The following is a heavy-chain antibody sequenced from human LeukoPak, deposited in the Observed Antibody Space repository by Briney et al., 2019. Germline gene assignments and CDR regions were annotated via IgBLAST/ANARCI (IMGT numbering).Heavy chain of an antibody. CDR2: IDPNTGGT. CDR1: GYTFTNYY. CDR3: ASLYDIVGTTVDY. Sequence: ASVKVSCKTSGYTFTNYYIHWVRQAPGQGLEWMGRIDPNTGGTKSAKNFQGRVTMTRDTSISTAYMALSGLRSDDAAVYYCASLYDIVGTTVDYWGQGTLVTVSS. J-gene: IGHJ4*02. D-gene: IGHD1-26*01. V-gene: IGHV1-2*06.